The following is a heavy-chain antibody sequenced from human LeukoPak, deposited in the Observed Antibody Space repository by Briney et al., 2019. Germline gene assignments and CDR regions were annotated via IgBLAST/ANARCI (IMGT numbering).Heavy chain of an antibody. CDR1: GGSFSGYY. V-gene: IGHV4-34*01. CDR3: ARLGDYDYVWGSYRSPFDY. CDR2: INHSGST. D-gene: IGHD3-16*02. Sequence: PSETLSLTCAVYGGSFSGYYWSWIRQPPGKGREWIGEINHSGSTNYNPSLKSRVTISVDTSKNQFSLKLSSVTAADTAVYYCARLGDYDYVWGSYRSPFDYWGQGTLVTVSS. J-gene: IGHJ4*02.